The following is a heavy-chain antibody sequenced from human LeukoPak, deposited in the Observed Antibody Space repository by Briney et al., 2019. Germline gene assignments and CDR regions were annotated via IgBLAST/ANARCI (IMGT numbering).Heavy chain of an antibody. J-gene: IGHJ4*02. CDR1: GYTFTSYG. D-gene: IGHD6-19*01. CDR2: INAYNGNT. V-gene: IGHV1-18*01. Sequence: ASVKVSCKASGYTFTSYGISWVRQAPGQGLEWMGWINAYNGNTNYAQKLQGRVTMTTDTSTSTAYMELRSLRSDDTAVYYCARDLRSSGRGPYFDYWGQGTLVTVSS. CDR3: ARDLRSSGRGPYFDY.